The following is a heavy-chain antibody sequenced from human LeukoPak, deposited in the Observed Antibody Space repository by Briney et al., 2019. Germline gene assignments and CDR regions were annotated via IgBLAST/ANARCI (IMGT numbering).Heavy chain of an antibody. CDR1: GYTFTSYG. J-gene: IGHJ5*02. Sequence: ASVKVSCKASGYTFTSYGISWVRQAPGQGLEWMGWISAYNGNINYAQKLQGRVTMTTDTSTRTACMELRSLRSDDTAVYYCARDQGNGDYPDWFDPWGQGSLVTVSS. D-gene: IGHD4-17*01. V-gene: IGHV1-18*01. CDR2: ISAYNGNI. CDR3: ARDQGNGDYPDWFDP.